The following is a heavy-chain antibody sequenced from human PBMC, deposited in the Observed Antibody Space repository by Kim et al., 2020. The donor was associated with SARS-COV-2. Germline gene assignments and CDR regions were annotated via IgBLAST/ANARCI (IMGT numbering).Heavy chain of an antibody. CDR3: ARDPSDYTSIYYGWYFDC. V-gene: IGHV1-18*01. Sequence: ASVKVSCKASGYTFTNYGISWVRQAPGQGLEWMGWISAYDGNTNSAQNFQGRVTMTTYTSTSTAYMELRSLRSDDTAVYYCARDPSDYTSIYYGWYFDCWEQGTLVTVS. CDR2: ISAYDGNT. D-gene: IGHD3-3*01. CDR1: GYTFTNYG. J-gene: IGHJ4*02.